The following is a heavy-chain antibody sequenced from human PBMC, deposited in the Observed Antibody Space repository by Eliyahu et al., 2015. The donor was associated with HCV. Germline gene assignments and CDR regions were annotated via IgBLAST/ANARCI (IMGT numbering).Heavy chain of an antibody. D-gene: IGHD1-26*01. CDR2: IRGSGGST. CDR1: GFTFSNAA. Sequence: EVQLLESGGGLVQPGGSLRLSCAASGFTFSNAALXWVRQXPGKGLEWVSAIRGSGGSTDYADSVKGRFTISRDSSKNTLSLQMNSLRAEDTAVYYCAMGGSGSPFDYWGQGTLVTVSS. CDR3: AMGGSGSPFDY. V-gene: IGHV3-23*01. J-gene: IGHJ4*02.